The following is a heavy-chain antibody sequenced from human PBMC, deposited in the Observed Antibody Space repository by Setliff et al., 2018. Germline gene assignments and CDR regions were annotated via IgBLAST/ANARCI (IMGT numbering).Heavy chain of an antibody. CDR3: ASMGATRDY. CDR1: GGSISSGSYY. J-gene: IGHJ4*02. Sequence: SETLSLTCTVSGGSISSGSYYWSWIRQPAGKGLEWIGRIYTSGSTNCNPSLKSRVTISVDTSKNQFSLRLSSVTAADTAVYYCASMGATRDYWGQGTLVTVSS. CDR2: IYTSGST. V-gene: IGHV4-61*02. D-gene: IGHD1-26*01.